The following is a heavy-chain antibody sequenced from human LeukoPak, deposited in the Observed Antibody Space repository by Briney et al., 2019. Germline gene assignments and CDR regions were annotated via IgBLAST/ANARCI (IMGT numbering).Heavy chain of an antibody. V-gene: IGHV4-38-2*02. CDR3: AGNIVVVPAAIRREAYYYYMDV. CDR2: IHHSGST. D-gene: IGHD2-2*02. CDR1: GYSISSGYY. J-gene: IGHJ6*03. Sequence: SSETLSLTCTVSGYSISSGYYWGWIRQPPGKGLEWIGSIHHSGSTYYNPSLKSRVTISVDTSKNQFSLKLSSVTAADTAVYYCAGNIVVVPAAIRREAYYYYMDVWGKGTTVTVSS.